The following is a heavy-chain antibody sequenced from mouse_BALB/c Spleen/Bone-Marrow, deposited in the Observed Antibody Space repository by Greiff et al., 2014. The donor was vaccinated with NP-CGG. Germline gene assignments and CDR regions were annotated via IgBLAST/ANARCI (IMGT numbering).Heavy chain of an antibody. J-gene: IGHJ3*01. CDR1: GYVFSSSW. V-gene: IGHV1-82*01. CDR2: IYPGDGDT. Sequence: VQGVESGPELVKSGASVKISCKASGYVFSSSWMNWVKQRPGQGLEWIGRIYPGDGDTNYNGKFKGKATLTADKSSSTAYMQLSNLTSVDSAVYFCARTYGSSFFAYWGQGTLVTVSA. CDR3: ARTYGSSFFAY. D-gene: IGHD1-1*01.